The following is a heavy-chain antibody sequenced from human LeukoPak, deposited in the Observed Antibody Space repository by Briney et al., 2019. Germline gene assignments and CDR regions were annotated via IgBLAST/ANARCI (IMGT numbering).Heavy chain of an antibody. D-gene: IGHD4-11*01. V-gene: IGHV4-34*01. J-gene: IGHJ6*03. CDR2: INHSGST. Sequence: SETLSLTCAVYGGSFSGYYWSWIRQPPGKGLEWIGEINHSGSTNYNPSLKSRVTISVDTSKNQFSLKLSSVTAADTAVYYCASSPVSYTVTTYYYYYMDVWGKGTTVTVSS. CDR3: ASSPVSYTVTTYYYYYMDV. CDR1: GGSFSGYY.